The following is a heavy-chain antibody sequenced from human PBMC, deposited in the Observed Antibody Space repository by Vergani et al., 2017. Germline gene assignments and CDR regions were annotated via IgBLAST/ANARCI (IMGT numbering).Heavy chain of an antibody. D-gene: IGHD3-16*01. V-gene: IGHV3-30*02. CDR3: AKHFRGWGIDY. CDR2: IQFDGINQ. CDR1: GFTLTNYD. J-gene: IGHJ4*02. Sequence: QVQLVESGGGVVQRGGSLRLSCATSGFTLTNYDMQWIRQRPGKGLEFVAVIQFDGINQYYADSVKGRFTLSRDFSRNTLYLQMNSLRTDDTATYYCAKHFRGWGIDYGGRGTQVIVSS.